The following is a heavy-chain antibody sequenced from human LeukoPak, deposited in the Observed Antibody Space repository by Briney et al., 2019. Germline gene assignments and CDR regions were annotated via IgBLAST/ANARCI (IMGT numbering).Heavy chain of an antibody. D-gene: IGHD6-6*01. V-gene: IGHV1-24*01. CDR1: GYTLTELS. Sequence: ASVKVSCKVSGYTLTELSMHWVRQAPGKGLEWMGGFDPEDGETIYARKFQGRVTMTEDTSTDTAYMELSSLRSEDTAVYYCATAPEYSSSSYFDYWGQGTLVTVSS. CDR3: ATAPEYSSSSYFDY. CDR2: FDPEDGET. J-gene: IGHJ4*02.